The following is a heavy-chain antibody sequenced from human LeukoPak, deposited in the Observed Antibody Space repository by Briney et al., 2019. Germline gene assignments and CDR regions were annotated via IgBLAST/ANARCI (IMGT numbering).Heavy chain of an antibody. CDR1: GGTFSSYA. CDR3: ARDLGGSSSYHP. D-gene: IGHD6-13*01. V-gene: IGHV1-69*13. Sequence: ASVKVSCKASGGTFSSYAISWVRQAPGQGLEWMGGIIPIFGTANYAQKFQGRVTITADESTSTAYMELSSLRSEDTAVYYCARDLGGSSSYHPWGQGTLVTVSS. CDR2: IIPIFGTA. J-gene: IGHJ5*02.